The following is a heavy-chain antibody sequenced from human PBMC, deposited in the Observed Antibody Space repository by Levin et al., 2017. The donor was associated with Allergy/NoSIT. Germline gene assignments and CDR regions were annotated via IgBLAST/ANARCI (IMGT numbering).Heavy chain of an antibody. CDR2: ISAYNGNT. CDR1: GDIFTNYG. Sequence: PGGSLRLSCKASGDIFTNYGITWVRQAPGQGLEWMGWISAYNGNTRVTQKFQGRLTMTRDTSTSTAYMQLRSLRSDDTAVYYCARESLADYGLDYYYGMDVWGQGTTVTVSS. CDR3: ARESLADYGLDYYYGMDV. V-gene: IGHV1-18*01. D-gene: IGHD4-17*01. J-gene: IGHJ6*02.